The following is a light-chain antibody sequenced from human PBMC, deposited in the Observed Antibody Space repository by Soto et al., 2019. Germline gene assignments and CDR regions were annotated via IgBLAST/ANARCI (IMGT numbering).Light chain of an antibody. Sequence: QSALTQPASVSGSLGQSITIFCTGSRSDIGSYDFVSWYQHRPCKAPKLIIFQVTGRPSGVSSRFSGSKSDYTASLTISGLQPEDEADYYCSSYTSSTTRWIFGGGTKVTVL. CDR1: RSDIGSYDF. CDR3: SSYTSSTTRWI. V-gene: IGLV2-14*01. CDR2: QVT. J-gene: IGLJ3*02.